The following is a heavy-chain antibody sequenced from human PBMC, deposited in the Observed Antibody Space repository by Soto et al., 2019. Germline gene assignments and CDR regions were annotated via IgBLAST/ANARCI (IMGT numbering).Heavy chain of an antibody. Sequence: PSETLSLTCAVSSGSISSSNWWSWVRQPPGKGLEWIGGIYHSGSTNYNPSLKSRVTISVDTSKNQFSLKLSSVTAADTAVYYCARHGYGSGSYYNWFDPWGQGTLVTVSS. J-gene: IGHJ5*02. CDR3: ARHGYGSGSYYNWFDP. V-gene: IGHV4-4*02. CDR2: IYHSGST. D-gene: IGHD3-10*01. CDR1: SGSISSSNW.